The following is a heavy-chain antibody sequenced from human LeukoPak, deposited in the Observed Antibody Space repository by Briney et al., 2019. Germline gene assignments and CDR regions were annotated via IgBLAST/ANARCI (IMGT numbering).Heavy chain of an antibody. CDR2: MNPNSGNT. V-gene: IGHV1-8*03. Sequence: ASVKVSCKASGYTFTSYDINWVRQATGQGLEWMGWMNPNSGNTGYAQKFQGRVTITRNTSISTAYMELSSLRSEDTAVYYCARAPPAARIYYYYYMDVWGKGTTVTVSS. CDR3: ARAPPAARIYYYYYMDV. CDR1: GYTFTSYD. J-gene: IGHJ6*03. D-gene: IGHD2-15*01.